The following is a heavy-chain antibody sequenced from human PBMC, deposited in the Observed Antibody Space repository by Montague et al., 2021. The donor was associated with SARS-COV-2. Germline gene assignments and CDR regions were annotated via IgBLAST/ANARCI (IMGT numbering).Heavy chain of an antibody. Sequence: SETLSLTCTVSGGSIRTSSYYWGWIRQPPGKGLDWIGGIYYSGSTYYNPSLKSRVTISVDTSKNQFSLKLSSVTAADTAVYYCAMRGGALDAFDIWGQGIMVIVSS. D-gene: IGHD4-17*01. CDR3: AMRGGALDAFDI. J-gene: IGHJ3*02. CDR1: GGSIRTSSYY. V-gene: IGHV4-39*01. CDR2: IYYSGST.